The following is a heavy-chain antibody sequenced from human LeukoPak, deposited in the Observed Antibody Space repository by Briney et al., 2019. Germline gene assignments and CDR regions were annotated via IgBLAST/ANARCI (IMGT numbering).Heavy chain of an antibody. V-gene: IGHV4-59*07. J-gene: IGHJ6*03. CDR3: ARVRWLNAYYHYYYMDV. D-gene: IGHD3-22*01. CDR1: GGSIKRYY. CDR2: IYDSGST. Sequence: KPSDTLSLTCTLSGGSIKRYYWRWIRQPPGEGLEWNGYIYDSGSTNYNPFLKPRVTLSLDAAKDQFSLRLSSVTAADTALYYCARVRWLNAYYHYYYMDVWGKGTTVTVSS.